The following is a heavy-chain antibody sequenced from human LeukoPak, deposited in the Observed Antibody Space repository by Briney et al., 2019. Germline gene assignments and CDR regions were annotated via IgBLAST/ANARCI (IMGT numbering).Heavy chain of an antibody. V-gene: IGHV3-33*01. CDR2: IWYDGSNK. Sequence: HPGGSLRLSCAASGFTFSSYGMHWVRQAPGKGLEWVAVIWYDGSNKYYADSVKGRFTISRDNSKNTLYLQMNSLRAEDTAVYYCARDPRGFSSWYAAFDIWGQGTMVTVSS. CDR1: GFTFSSYG. J-gene: IGHJ3*02. D-gene: IGHD6-13*01. CDR3: ARDPRGFSSWYAAFDI.